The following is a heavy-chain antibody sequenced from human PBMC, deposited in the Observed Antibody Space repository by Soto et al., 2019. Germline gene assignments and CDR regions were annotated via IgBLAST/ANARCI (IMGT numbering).Heavy chain of an antibody. Sequence: LSLTCTVSGGSLKSGGYYWSWIRQHPGRGLEWIGYIYYTGRTYYNPSLESRVTFSVDTSQNQFSLHLTSVTPEDTAVYYCGRLVGNSWIDYWGQGTLVTVSS. J-gene: IGHJ4*02. D-gene: IGHD6-13*01. CDR1: GGSLKSGGYY. V-gene: IGHV4-31*02. CDR3: GRLVGNSWIDY. CDR2: IYYTGRT.